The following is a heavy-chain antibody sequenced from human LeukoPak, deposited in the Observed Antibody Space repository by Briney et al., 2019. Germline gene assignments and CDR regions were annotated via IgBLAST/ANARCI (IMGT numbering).Heavy chain of an antibody. J-gene: IGHJ4*02. CDR3: ARGGPYYYDSSGYYSPFDY. Sequence: GGSLRLSCAASGFTFSSYAMSWVRQAPGKGLEWVSVIYSGGSTYYADSVKGRFTISRDNSKNTLYLQMNSLRAEDTAVYYSARGGPYYYDSSGYYSPFDYWGQGTLVTVSS. CDR2: IYSGGST. CDR1: GFTFSSYA. V-gene: IGHV3-53*01. D-gene: IGHD3-22*01.